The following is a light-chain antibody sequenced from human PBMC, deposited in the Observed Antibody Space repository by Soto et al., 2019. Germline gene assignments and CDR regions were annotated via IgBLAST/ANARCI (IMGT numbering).Light chain of an antibody. V-gene: IGKV1-39*01. CDR2: GAS. J-gene: IGKJ4*01. CDR3: QQSHSTPLT. Sequence: DIQMTQSPSSLSASVGDRVTITCWASQSISSYLNWYQQKPGKAPKVLISGASSLQSGVPFRFSGSGSGTDFTLTISSLQFEDFASYYCQQSHSTPLTFGGGTKVEIK. CDR1: QSISSY.